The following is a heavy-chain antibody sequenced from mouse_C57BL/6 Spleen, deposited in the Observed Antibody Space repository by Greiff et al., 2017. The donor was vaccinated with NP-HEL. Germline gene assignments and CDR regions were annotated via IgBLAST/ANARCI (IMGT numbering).Heavy chain of an antibody. Sequence: QVQLQQSGAELVRPGASVTLSCKASGYTFTDYEMHWVKQTPVHGLEWIGAIDPETGGTAYNQKFKGKAIPTADKSSSTAYMELRSLTSEDSAVYYCTRTGTDAMDYWGQGTSVTVSS. D-gene: IGHD4-1*01. V-gene: IGHV1-15*01. CDR2: IDPETGGT. CDR1: GYTFTDYE. CDR3: TRTGTDAMDY. J-gene: IGHJ4*01.